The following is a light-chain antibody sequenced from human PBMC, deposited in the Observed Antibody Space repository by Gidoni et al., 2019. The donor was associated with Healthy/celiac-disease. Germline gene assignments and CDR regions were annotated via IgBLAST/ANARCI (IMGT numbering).Light chain of an antibody. CDR2: EVS. J-gene: IGLJ1*01. CDR1: SNDVGGYNF. CDR3: SSYSRTSRYV. V-gene: IGLV2-14*01. Sequence: QSALTQPASVSGSPGQSITISCTGTSNDVGGYNFVSWYQQHPGKAPKLMIYEVSNRPSGVSNRFSGSKSGDTASLTVSGLQAEDEADYYCSSYSRTSRYVFGTGTKVTVL.